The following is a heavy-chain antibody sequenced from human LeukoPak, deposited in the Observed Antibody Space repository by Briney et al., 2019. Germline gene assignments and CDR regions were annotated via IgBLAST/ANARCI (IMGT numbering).Heavy chain of an antibody. CDR3: ARFAGYSSSWPLDY. V-gene: IGHV3-33*01. CDR1: GFTFSTYG. Sequence: GGSLRLSCAASGFTFSTYGMHWVRQAPGKGLEWVAVIWYDGSNKYYADSVKGRFTISRDSSKNTLYLQMNSLRAEDTAVYYCARFAGYSSSWPLDYWGQGTLVTVSS. CDR2: IWYDGSNK. J-gene: IGHJ4*02. D-gene: IGHD6-13*01.